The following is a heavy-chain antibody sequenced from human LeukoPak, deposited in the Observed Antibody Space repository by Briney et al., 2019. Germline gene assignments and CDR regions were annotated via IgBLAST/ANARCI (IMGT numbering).Heavy chain of an antibody. J-gene: IGHJ5*02. CDR2: FDPEDGET. Sequence: ASVKVSCKVSGYTLTELSMHWVRQAPGKGLEWMGAFDPEDGETIYAQKFQGRVTMTEDTSTDTAYMELSSLRSEDTAVYYCASQPTRYCSSTSCYFEVYYTWGQGTLVTVSS. V-gene: IGHV1-24*01. CDR3: ASQPTRYCSSTSCYFEVYYT. CDR1: GYTLTELS. D-gene: IGHD2-2*01.